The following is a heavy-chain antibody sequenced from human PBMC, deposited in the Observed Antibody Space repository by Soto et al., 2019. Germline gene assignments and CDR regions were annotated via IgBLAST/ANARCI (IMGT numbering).Heavy chain of an antibody. Sequence: EVQLLESGGGLVQPGGSLRLSCAASGFTFSSYAMSWVRQAPGKGLEWVSAISGSGGSTYYADSVKGRFTISRDNSKNTLYLQMNSLRAEDTAVYYCAKDLMVTPLYYGGMDVWGQGTTVTVSS. CDR1: GFTFSSYA. V-gene: IGHV3-23*01. CDR3: AKDLMVTPLYYGGMDV. J-gene: IGHJ6*02. D-gene: IGHD2-21*02. CDR2: ISGSGGST.